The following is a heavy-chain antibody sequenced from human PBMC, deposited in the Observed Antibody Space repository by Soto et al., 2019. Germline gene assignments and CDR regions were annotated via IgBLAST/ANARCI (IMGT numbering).Heavy chain of an antibody. CDR2: IIPIFGTA. D-gene: IGHD6-13*01. V-gene: IGHV1-69*13. CDR1: GYTFTSYY. J-gene: IGHJ4*02. CDR3: ARSGFPGIAAY. Sequence: ASVKVSCKASGYTFTSYYMHWVRQAPGQGLEWMGGIIPIFGTANYAQKFQGRVTITADESTSTAYMELSSLRSEDTAVYYCARSGFPGIAAYWGQGTLVTVSS.